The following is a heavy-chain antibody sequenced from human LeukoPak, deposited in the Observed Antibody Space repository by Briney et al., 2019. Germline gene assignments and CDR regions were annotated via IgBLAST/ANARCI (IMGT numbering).Heavy chain of an antibody. CDR1: GYTFTSYD. Sequence: ASVKVSCKASGYTFTSYDINWVRQATGQGLEWMGWMNPSSGSTGYAQKFQGRVTITRNTSISTAYMELSTLRSEDTAVYYCARGRSAMRTDVWGKGTMVTVSS. J-gene: IGHJ6*04. CDR3: ARGRSAMRTDV. D-gene: IGHD2-2*01. CDR2: MNPSSGST. V-gene: IGHV1-8*03.